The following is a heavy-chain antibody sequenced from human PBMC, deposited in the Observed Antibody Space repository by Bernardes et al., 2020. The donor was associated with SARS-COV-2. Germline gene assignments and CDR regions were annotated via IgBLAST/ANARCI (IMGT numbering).Heavy chain of an antibody. CDR3: AKDNPVVAY. CDR1: GFTFSSSG. J-gene: IGHJ4*02. Sequence: GGSLRLSCAASGFTFSSSGMHWVRQTPGKGLEWVALITSDGSNKYYGDSVKGRFTISRDNSENTLYLQMNSLGVEDTALYYCAKDNPVVAYWGQGTLVTVSS. CDR2: ITSDGSNK. D-gene: IGHD2-15*01. V-gene: IGHV3-30*18.